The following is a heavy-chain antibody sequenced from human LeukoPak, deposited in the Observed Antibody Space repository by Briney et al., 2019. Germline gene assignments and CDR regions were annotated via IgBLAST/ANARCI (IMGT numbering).Heavy chain of an antibody. Sequence: PSETLSLTCAVSGGSISSSSHYWGWIRQAPGKGLEWIGTIYYSGNTYYNPSLKSRVTVSVDTSKTQFSLKLSSVTAADTAVYYCVHCSGGSCYRADNWGQGTLVTVSP. CDR1: GGSISSSSHY. CDR3: VHCSGGSCYRADN. D-gene: IGHD2-15*01. V-gene: IGHV4-39*01. CDR2: IYYSGNT. J-gene: IGHJ4*02.